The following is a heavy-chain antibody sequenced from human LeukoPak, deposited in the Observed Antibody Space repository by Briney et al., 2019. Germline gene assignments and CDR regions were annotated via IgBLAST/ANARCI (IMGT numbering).Heavy chain of an antibody. CDR2: IYYSGST. CDR1: GFTFSNAW. D-gene: IGHD3-22*01. J-gene: IGHJ4*02. Sequence: PGGSLRLSCAASGFTFSNAWMSWIRQPPGKGLEWIGYIYYSGSTNYNPSLKSRVTISVDTSKNQFSLKLSSVTAADTAVYYCASERRDSSGYYYWGQGTLVTVSS. V-gene: IGHV4-59*01. CDR3: ASERRDSSGYYY.